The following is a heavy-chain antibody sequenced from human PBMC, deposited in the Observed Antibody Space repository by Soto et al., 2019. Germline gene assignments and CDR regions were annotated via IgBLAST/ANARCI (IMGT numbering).Heavy chain of an antibody. CDR2: IYHSGST. Sequence: SQTLPLPSAVSAGSLSTSAKCSWVLLPPGKGLEWIGEIYHSGSTNYNPSLKSRVTISVDKSKNQFSLKLSSVTAADTAVYYCARGGIAAAGREYYYYYYGMDVWGQGTTVT. J-gene: IGHJ6*02. CDR1: AGSLSTSAK. D-gene: IGHD6-13*01. V-gene: IGHV4-4*02. CDR3: ARGGIAAAGREYYYYYYGMDV.